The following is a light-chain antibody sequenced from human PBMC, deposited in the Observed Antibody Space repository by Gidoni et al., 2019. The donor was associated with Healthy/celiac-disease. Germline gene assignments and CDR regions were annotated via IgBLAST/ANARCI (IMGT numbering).Light chain of an antibody. CDR2: AAS. Sequence: IQLTQSPSSLSASVGDRVTITCRASQSISSYLNWYQQKPGKAPKLLIYAASSLQSGVPSRFSGSGSGTDFTRTISSLQPEDFATYYCQQSYSTPPLTFGGGTKVEIK. J-gene: IGKJ4*01. CDR1: QSISSY. CDR3: QQSYSTPPLT. V-gene: IGKV1-39*01.